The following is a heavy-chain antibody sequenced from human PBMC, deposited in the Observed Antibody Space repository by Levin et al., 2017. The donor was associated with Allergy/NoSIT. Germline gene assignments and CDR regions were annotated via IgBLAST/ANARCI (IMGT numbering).Heavy chain of an antibody. V-gene: IGHV4-61*01. J-gene: IGHJ4*02. Sequence: PGGSLRLSCTVSGGSVSRGSYYWSWIRQPPGKGLEWIGYIYYTGNTNYNPSLKSRVTISADTSKNQFSLILNSVTAAETAVYYCARGGSGYPFDYWGQGTLVTVTS. CDR3: ARGGSGYPFDY. D-gene: IGHD3-22*01. CDR2: IYYTGNT. CDR1: GGSVSRGSYY.